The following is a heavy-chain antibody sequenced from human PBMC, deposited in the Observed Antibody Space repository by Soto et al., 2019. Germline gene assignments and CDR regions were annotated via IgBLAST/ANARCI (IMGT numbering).Heavy chain of an antibody. D-gene: IGHD1-20*01. J-gene: IGHJ4*02. Sequence: GGSLTLSWEAAGFTLTNYAIACVRQAAGKGLEWVSFISANDVGTYCAEYVQTRFTISTDPSRNTVYIQMDSLRADDTAIYYCAKAKNDYNWDNRPPFDYWGQGTLVTVSS. CDR2: ISANDVGT. V-gene: IGHV3-23*01. CDR3: AKAKNDYNWDNRPPFDY. CDR1: GFTLTNYA.